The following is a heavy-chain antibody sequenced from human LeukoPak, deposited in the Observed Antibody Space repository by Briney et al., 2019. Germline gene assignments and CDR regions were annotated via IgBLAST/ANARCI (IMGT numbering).Heavy chain of an antibody. D-gene: IGHD2-15*01. CDR1: GYTLTELS. CDR3: ATDPMRYCSGGSCYSVDY. V-gene: IGHV1-24*01. Sequence: ASVKVSCKVSGYTLTELSMHWVRQAPGKGLEWMGGFDPEDGETIYAQKFQGRVTMTEDTSTDTAYMELSSLRSEDTAVYYCATDPMRYCSGGSCYSVDYWGQGTLVTVSS. J-gene: IGHJ4*02. CDR2: FDPEDGET.